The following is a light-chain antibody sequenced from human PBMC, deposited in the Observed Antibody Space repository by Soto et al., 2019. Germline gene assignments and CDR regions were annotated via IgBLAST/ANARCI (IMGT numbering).Light chain of an antibody. CDR2: GAS. CDR3: QQYHNWVT. CDR1: QSVGTN. Sequence: EIVMTQSPGPLSVSPGERATLSCGASQSVGTNLAWYQQKPGQAPRLLIYGASTRATGIPARFSGSGSGTDFTLTISSLQSEDFAVYYCQQYHNWVTFGGGTKVDIK. J-gene: IGKJ4*01. V-gene: IGKV3D-15*01.